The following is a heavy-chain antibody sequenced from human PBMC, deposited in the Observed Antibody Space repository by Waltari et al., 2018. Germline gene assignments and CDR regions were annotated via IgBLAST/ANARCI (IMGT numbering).Heavy chain of an antibody. V-gene: IGHV1-2*02. CDR3: ARDRTYSSKSGDAFDI. CDR2: INPNSGGT. D-gene: IGHD6-13*01. Sequence: QVQLVQSGAEVKKPGASVKVSCKASGYTFTGYYMHWVRQAPGQGLEWMGWINPNSGGTKHAQKFQGRVTITADESMSTAYMELSSLRSEDTAVYYCARDRTYSSKSGDAFDIWGQGTMVTVSS. CDR1: GYTFTGYY. J-gene: IGHJ3*02.